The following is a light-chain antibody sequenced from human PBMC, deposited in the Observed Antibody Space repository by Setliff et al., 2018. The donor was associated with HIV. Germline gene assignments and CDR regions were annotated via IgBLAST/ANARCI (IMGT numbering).Light chain of an antibody. J-gene: IGLJ1*01. CDR1: SSNIGAGYD. V-gene: IGLV1-40*01. CDR2: GNI. Sequence: QSVLTQPPSVSGAPGQRVTISCTGSSSNIGAGYDVHWYQQVPGTAPKLLIYGNINRPSGVPDRFSGSKSGTSASLAITGLQAEDEADYYCQSYDSSLSGFYVFGTGTKVTVL. CDR3: QSYDSSLSGFYV.